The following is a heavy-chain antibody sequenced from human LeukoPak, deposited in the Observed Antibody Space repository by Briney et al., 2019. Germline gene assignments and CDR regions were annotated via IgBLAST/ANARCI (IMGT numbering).Heavy chain of an antibody. D-gene: IGHD3-16*01. Sequence: PGGSLRLSCAASGFTFRNYGMHGVRQAPGKGLEWVAVIWYDGSNKYYADSVKGRFTISRDDSKNTLYLQMNSLRAEDTAVYYCARVAGDLCRLDVWGLGSTVTVSS. J-gene: IGHJ6*02. CDR3: ARVAGDLCRLDV. V-gene: IGHV3-33*01. CDR1: GFTFRNYG. CDR2: IWYDGSNK.